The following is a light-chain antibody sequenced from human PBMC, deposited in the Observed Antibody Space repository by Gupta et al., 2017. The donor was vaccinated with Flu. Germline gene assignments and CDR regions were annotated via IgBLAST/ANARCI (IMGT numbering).Light chain of an antibody. CDR3: STYKRSSSIHVV. Sequence: QSALTQPSSVSGSPGQSITISCTGTSSHVGGYNYDSWYQQHPGKAPKHMMYEVSSRPSGVSNRVSGCKNGGTASLTITGRQAEEEDDDYCSTYKRSSSIHVVFGGGTKLTVL. CDR2: EVS. J-gene: IGLJ2*01. V-gene: IGLV2-14*01. CDR1: SSHVGGYNY.